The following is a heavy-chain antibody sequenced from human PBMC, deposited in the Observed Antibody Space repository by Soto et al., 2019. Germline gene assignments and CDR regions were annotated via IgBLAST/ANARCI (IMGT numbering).Heavy chain of an antibody. CDR2: INAGNGNT. D-gene: IGHD2-15*01. CDR1: GYTFSNYA. Sequence: ASVKVSCKASGYTFSNYAMHWVRQAPGQRLEWMGWINAGNGNTKYSQKFQDRVTITRDTAASTAYMELSSLRSEDTAVYYCAKGGNIAVVVADYGMDVWGQGTTVTVSS. V-gene: IGHV1-3*01. J-gene: IGHJ6*02. CDR3: AKGGNIAVVVADYGMDV.